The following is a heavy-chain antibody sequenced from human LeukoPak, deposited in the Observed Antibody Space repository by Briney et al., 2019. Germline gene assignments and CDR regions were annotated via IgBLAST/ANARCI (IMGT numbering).Heavy chain of an antibody. Sequence: GGSLRLSCAASGFTFSTYWMSWVRQAPGKGLEWVANIKQDGSEKYYVDSVKGRFTISRDNAKNSLYLQMNSLRAEDTAVYYCARDLNQAAAGTSAGHWGQGTLVAVSS. V-gene: IGHV3-7*01. J-gene: IGHJ4*02. D-gene: IGHD6-13*01. CDR2: IKQDGSEK. CDR1: GFTFSTYW. CDR3: ARDLNQAAAGTSAGH.